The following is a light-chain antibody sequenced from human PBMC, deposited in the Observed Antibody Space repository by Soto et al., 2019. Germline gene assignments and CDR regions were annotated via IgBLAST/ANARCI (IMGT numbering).Light chain of an antibody. Sequence: ETVMTQSPATLSVSPGEIATLSCRASQSVSRNLAWYQQKPGQAPRLLIYDASNRATGIPARFSGSGSGTDFTLTISSLEPEDFAVYYCQQRSNWHITFGQGTRLEIK. CDR3: QQRSNWHIT. V-gene: IGKV3-11*01. CDR1: QSVSRN. CDR2: DAS. J-gene: IGKJ5*01.